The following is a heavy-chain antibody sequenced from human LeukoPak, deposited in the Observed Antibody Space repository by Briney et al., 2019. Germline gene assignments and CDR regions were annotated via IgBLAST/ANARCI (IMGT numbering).Heavy chain of an antibody. CDR2: INTNTGNP. J-gene: IGHJ3*02. V-gene: IGHV7-4-1*02. CDR3: ARDHTAGHSIDI. D-gene: IGHD4-11*01. CDR1: VYTFTSYA. Sequence: ASVKLSCKTSVYTFTSYAMNCVRQTPGQGLECMVCINTNTGNPTYAQGFTGRFVFSLDTSVSTADLQISSLKAEDTAVYYCARDHTAGHSIDIWGQGTMVTVSS.